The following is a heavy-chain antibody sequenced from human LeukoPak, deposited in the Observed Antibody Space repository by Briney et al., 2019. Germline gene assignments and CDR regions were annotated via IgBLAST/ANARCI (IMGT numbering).Heavy chain of an antibody. D-gene: IGHD3-10*01. J-gene: IGHJ4*02. Sequence: SVKVSCKXSGGTFSSYAISWVRQAPGQGLEWMGGIIPIFGTANYAQKFQGRVTITTDESTSTAYMELSSLRSEDTAVYYCARALYYYGSGSYSDYWGQGTLVTVSS. CDR3: ARALYYYGSGSYSDY. V-gene: IGHV1-69*05. CDR2: IIPIFGTA. CDR1: GGTFSSYA.